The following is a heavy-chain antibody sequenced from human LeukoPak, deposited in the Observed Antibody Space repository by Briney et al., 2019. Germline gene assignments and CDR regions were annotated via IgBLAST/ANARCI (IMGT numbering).Heavy chain of an antibody. D-gene: IGHD3-22*01. V-gene: IGHV1-2*02. Sequence: ASVKVSCKASGYTFTGYYMHWVRQAPGQGLEWMGWINPNSGGTNYAQKFQGRVTMTRDTSISTAYMELSRLRSDDTAVYYCARVGDYLDSYGYYSGALDIWGQGTMVTVSS. J-gene: IGHJ3*02. CDR1: GYTFTGYY. CDR2: INPNSGGT. CDR3: ARVGDYLDSYGYYSGALDI.